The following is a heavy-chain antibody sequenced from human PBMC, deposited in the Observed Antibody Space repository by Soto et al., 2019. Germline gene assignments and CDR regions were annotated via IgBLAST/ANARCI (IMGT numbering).Heavy chain of an antibody. CDR2: IYYSGST. CDR3: ARQYTVTVSYFDY. D-gene: IGHD4-17*01. J-gene: IGHJ4*02. V-gene: IGHV4-30-4*01. CDR1: GGSISSGDYY. Sequence: PSETLSLTCTVSGGSISSGDYYWSWIRQPPGKGLEWIGYIYYSGSTNYNPSLKSRVTISVDTSKNQFSLNVSSVTAADTALYFCARQYTVTVSYFDYWGLGTLVTVSS.